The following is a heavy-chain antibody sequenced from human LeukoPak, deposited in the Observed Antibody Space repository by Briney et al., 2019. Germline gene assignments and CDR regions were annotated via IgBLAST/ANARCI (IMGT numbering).Heavy chain of an antibody. J-gene: IGHJ4*02. Sequence: GGSLRLSCAASGFTFSSYAMSWVRQAPGKGLEWVSAISGSGGSTYYADSVKGRFTISRDNSKNTLYLQMNSLRAEGTAVYYCAKEYYDFWSGYPHDYWGQGTLVTVSS. CDR3: AKEYYDFWSGYPHDY. D-gene: IGHD3-3*01. V-gene: IGHV3-23*01. CDR2: ISGSGGST. CDR1: GFTFSSYA.